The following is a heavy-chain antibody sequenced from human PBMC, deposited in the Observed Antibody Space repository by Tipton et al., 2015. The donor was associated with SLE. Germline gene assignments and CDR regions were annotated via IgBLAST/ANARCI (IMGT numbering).Heavy chain of an antibody. J-gene: IGHJ4*02. V-gene: IGHV4-39*01. CDR1: GGSISESNNY. CDR3: ARQPYVSGWYGGIGPYFDS. D-gene: IGHD6-19*01. CDR2: ISYSGST. Sequence: TLSLTCTVSGGSISESNNYWGWIRQPPGKGPEWIGSISYSGSTFYNPSLESRVTISLDTSKSQFSLNLASVTAADTAVYYCARQPYVSGWYGGIGPYFDSWGQGTLVTVSS.